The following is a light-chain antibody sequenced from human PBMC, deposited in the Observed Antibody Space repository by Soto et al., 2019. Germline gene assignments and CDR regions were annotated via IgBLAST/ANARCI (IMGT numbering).Light chain of an antibody. CDR2: EVI. J-gene: IGLJ2*01. V-gene: IGLV2-14*03. CDR1: SSDVAAYNF. Sequence: QSVLTQPASVSRSPGQSITISCTGTSSDVAAYNFVSWYQQHPGEVPKLMIYEVIKRPSGISDRFSGSKSGNTASLTISGLQAEDEPDYYCSAYTHSNTVIFGGGTKLTVL. CDR3: SAYTHSNTVI.